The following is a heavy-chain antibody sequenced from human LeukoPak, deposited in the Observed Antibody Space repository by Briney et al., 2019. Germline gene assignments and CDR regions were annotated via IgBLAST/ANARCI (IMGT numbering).Heavy chain of an antibody. CDR1: GYTFTSYG. V-gene: IGHV1-69*13. CDR2: IIPIFGTA. CDR3: ASRTHQYRGYSYGLFDY. D-gene: IGHD5-18*01. Sequence: GASVKVSCKASGYTFTSYGISWVRQAPGQGLEWMGGIIPIFGTANYAQKFQGRVTITADESTSTAYMELSSLRSEDTAVYYCASRTHQYRGYSYGLFDYWGQGTLVTVSS. J-gene: IGHJ4*02.